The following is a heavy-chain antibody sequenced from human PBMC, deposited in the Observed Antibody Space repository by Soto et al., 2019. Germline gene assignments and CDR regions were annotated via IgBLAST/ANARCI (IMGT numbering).Heavy chain of an antibody. CDR3: ARGITYYDFWSGPRLDYYYYYGMDV. J-gene: IGHJ6*02. Sequence: GGSLRLSCAASGFTFSCCAMSWVRQAPGRGLEWVSTIHGGADYTHYADSVKGRFTISRDNSKNTLYLQMNSLRAEDTAVYYCARGITYYDFWSGPRLDYYYYYGMDVWGQGTKVTVSS. D-gene: IGHD3-3*01. CDR1: GFTFSCCA. CDR2: IHGGADYT. V-gene: IGHV3-23*01.